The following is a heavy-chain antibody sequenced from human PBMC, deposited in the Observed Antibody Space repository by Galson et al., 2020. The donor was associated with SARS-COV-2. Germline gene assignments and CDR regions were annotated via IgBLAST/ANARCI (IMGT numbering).Heavy chain of an antibody. V-gene: IGHV4-59*01. CDR3: ARVWYRGTSLYFDY. D-gene: IGHD1-26*01. CDR2: IYYSKNT. Sequence: ASETLSLSCTVSGDSMNGYYWTWVRQPPGKGLEYIGYIYYSKNTNYNPSLKSRVTISVDTSKNQFFLKLSSVSAADTAVYYCARVWYRGTSLYFDYWGQGLLVTVSS. J-gene: IGHJ4*02. CDR1: GDSMNGYY.